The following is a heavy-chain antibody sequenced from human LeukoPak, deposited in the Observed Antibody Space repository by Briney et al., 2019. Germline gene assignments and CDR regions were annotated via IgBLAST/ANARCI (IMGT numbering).Heavy chain of an antibody. CDR3: ARIAGTMVGYFDY. Sequence: GASVKVSCKVSGGTFSSYAISWVRQAPGQGLEWMGGIIPIFGTANYAQKFQGRVTITADKSTSTAYMELSSLRSEDTAVYYCARIAGTMVGYFDYWGQGTLVTVSS. CDR2: IIPIFGTA. CDR1: GGTFSSYA. V-gene: IGHV1-69*06. J-gene: IGHJ4*02. D-gene: IGHD3-10*01.